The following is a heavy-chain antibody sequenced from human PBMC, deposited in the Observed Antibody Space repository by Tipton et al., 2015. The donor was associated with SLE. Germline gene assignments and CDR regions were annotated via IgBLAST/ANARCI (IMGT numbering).Heavy chain of an antibody. J-gene: IGHJ6*03. Sequence: TLSLTCAVSGYSISSGYYWGWIRQPPGKGLEWIGSIYYSGSTYYNPSLKSRVTISVDTSKNQFSLRLSSVTAADTAVYYCASYVEMATTLMDVWGKGTTVTVSS. V-gene: IGHV4-38-2*01. CDR1: GYSISSGYY. CDR2: IYYSGST. CDR3: ASYVEMATTLMDV. D-gene: IGHD5-24*01.